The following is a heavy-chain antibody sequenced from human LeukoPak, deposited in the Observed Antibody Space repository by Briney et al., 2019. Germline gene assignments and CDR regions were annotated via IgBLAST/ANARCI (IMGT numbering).Heavy chain of an antibody. D-gene: IGHD2-15*01. CDR3: AKDTRRYCSGGSCYFDY. Sequence: GGSLRLSCAASGFTFSSYAMSWVRQAPGEGLEWVSAISGSGDSTYYADSVKGRFTISRDNSKNTLYLQMNSLRAEDTAVYYCAKDTRRYCSGGSCYFDYWGQGTLVTVSS. J-gene: IGHJ4*02. CDR1: GFTFSSYA. CDR2: ISGSGDST. V-gene: IGHV3-23*01.